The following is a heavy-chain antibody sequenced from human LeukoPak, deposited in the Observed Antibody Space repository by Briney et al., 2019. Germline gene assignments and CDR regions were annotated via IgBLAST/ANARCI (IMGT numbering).Heavy chain of an antibody. D-gene: IGHD3-10*01. CDR1: GFTFSSYE. CDR2: ISGSGSSI. J-gene: IGHJ5*02. Sequence: PGGSLRLSCAASGFTFSSYEMNWVRQAPGKGLEWVSYISGSGSSIYYADSVKGRFTISRDNAKNSLYLQTNSLRAEDTAVYYCARDLVVRGRWSWFDPWGQGTLVTVSS. V-gene: IGHV3-48*03. CDR3: ARDLVVRGRWSWFDP.